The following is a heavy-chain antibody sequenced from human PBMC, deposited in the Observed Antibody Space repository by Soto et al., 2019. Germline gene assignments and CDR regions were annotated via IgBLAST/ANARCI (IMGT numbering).Heavy chain of an antibody. V-gene: IGHV4-39*01. Sequence: PSETLSLTCTLSGGSIGSGRYYWAWIRQPPGEGLEWIGSILYSGSTYYNPSLRSRVTISVDTSRNQFYLDLSSVTAADTAVYYCARPQTGKSNGSQFDPWGQGTLVTVSS. CDR3: ARPQTGKSNGSQFDP. D-gene: IGHD6-19*01. J-gene: IGHJ5*02. CDR2: ILYSGST. CDR1: GGSIGSGRYY.